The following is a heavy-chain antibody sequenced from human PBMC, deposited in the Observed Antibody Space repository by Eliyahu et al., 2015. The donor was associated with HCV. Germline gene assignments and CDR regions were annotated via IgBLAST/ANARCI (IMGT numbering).Heavy chain of an antibody. CDR3: ARVGKGGYSGYDSNY. J-gene: IGHJ4*02. CDR2: ISAYNGNT. CDR1: GYTFTTYD. D-gene: IGHD5-12*01. Sequence: QVQLVQSGAEVKKPGASVKVSCKASGYTFTTYDINWVRQAPGQGLEWMGWISAYNGNTNHAQKFQGRVTMTTDTSTSTAYMELRSLRSDDTAVYYCARVGKGGYSGYDSNYWGQGTLVTVSS. V-gene: IGHV1-18*01.